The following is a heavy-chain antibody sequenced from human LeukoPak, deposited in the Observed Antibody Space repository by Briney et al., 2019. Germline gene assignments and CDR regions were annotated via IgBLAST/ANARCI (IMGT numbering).Heavy chain of an antibody. CDR2: IKFHGHET. D-gene: IGHD2-8*01. V-gene: IGHV3-30*02. Sequence: ETLSLTCTVSGYSISSGYYWGWIRQPPGKGLEWVAFIKFHGHETFYADSVGGRFTFSRDNSRNTSYLQMNSLRSEDTAVYYCAREAPICTNADCRTGFDYWGQGTLVAVSS. CDR1: GYSISSGYY. CDR3: AREAPICTNADCRTGFDY. J-gene: IGHJ4*02.